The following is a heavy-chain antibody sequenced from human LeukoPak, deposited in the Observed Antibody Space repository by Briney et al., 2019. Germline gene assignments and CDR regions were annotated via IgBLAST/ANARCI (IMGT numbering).Heavy chain of an antibody. Sequence: GGSLRLSCAASGFTFSNYNMNSVRQAPGKGLEWVSYISSSSSTIHYAESVKGRFTISRDNASNSLYLQMNSLRAEDTAVYYCARDFLEDDYWGQGTLVTVSS. J-gene: IGHJ4*02. CDR2: ISSSSSTI. D-gene: IGHD3-3*01. CDR1: GFTFSNYN. V-gene: IGHV3-48*01. CDR3: ARDFLEDDY.